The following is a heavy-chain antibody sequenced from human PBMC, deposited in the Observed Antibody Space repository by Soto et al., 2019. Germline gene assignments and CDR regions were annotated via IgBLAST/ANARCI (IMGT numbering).Heavy chain of an antibody. V-gene: IGHV1-18*01. D-gene: IGHD3-9*01. J-gene: IGHJ5*02. CDR3: ARAIDILTPGAKFDP. CDR2: ISAYNGNT. CDR1: GYTFTSYG. Sequence: ASVKVSCKASGYTFTSYGISWVRQAPGQGLEWMGWISAYNGNTNYAQKLQGRVTMTTDTSTSTAYMELRSLRSDDTAVYYCARAIDILTPGAKFDPWGQGTLVTVSS.